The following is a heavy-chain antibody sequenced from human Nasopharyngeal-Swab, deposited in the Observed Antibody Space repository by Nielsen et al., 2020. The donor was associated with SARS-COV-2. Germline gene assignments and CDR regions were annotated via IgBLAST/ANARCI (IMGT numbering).Heavy chain of an antibody. CDR3: ARDYYDNYDSDF. CDR1: GYTFTDYY. CDR2: INPYNGDT. Sequence: ASVKVSCKTSGYTFTDYYIHWVRQVPAQGLEWVGCINPYNGDTFYAQNFQGRVTVTRDTSRSTAYIDLSRLRSDDTAVYYCARDYYDNYDSDFWGQGTLVTVSS. J-gene: IGHJ4*02. D-gene: IGHD3-22*01. V-gene: IGHV1-2*02.